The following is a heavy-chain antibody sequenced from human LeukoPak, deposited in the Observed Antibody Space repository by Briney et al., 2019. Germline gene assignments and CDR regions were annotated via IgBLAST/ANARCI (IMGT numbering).Heavy chain of an antibody. J-gene: IGHJ4*02. Sequence: PSETLSLTCTVSGGSISGYYWSWIRQPPGKELEWIGFIYYSGSTNYNPSLKSRVTISVDTSKNQFSLKLSSVTAADTAVYYCARAPNYYDSSGYYYYFDYWGQGTLVTVSS. CDR1: GGSISGYY. D-gene: IGHD3-22*01. CDR3: ARAPNYYDSSGYYYYFDY. CDR2: IYYSGST. V-gene: IGHV4-59*08.